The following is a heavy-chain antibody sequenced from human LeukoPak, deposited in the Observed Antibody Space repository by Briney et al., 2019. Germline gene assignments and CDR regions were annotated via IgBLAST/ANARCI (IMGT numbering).Heavy chain of an antibody. CDR2: IWYDGSNK. CDR1: GFTFSSYA. Sequence: PGGSLRLSCAASGFTFSSYAMSWVRQAPGKGLEWVAVIWYDGSNKYYADSVKGRFTISRDNSKNTLYLQMNSLRAEDTAVYYCAYIGSEGNDYWGQGTLVTVSS. V-gene: IGHV3-33*08. CDR3: AYIGSEGNDY. D-gene: IGHD3-10*01. J-gene: IGHJ4*02.